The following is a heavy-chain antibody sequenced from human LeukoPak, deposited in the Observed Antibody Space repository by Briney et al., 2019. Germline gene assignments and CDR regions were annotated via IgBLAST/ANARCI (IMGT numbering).Heavy chain of an antibody. J-gene: IGHJ3*02. D-gene: IGHD1-1*01. CDR2: IYYTGST. V-gene: IGHV4-59*08. CDR3: ARPQHDALDI. CDR1: GGAVTDSKY. Sequence: SETLSLTCSVSGGAVTDSKYWTWIRLPPGRGLEWIGYIYYTGSTNYNPSLKSRVTISIDTSKSQFSLKLSSVTAADTAVYYCARPQHDALDIWGQGTMVTVSS.